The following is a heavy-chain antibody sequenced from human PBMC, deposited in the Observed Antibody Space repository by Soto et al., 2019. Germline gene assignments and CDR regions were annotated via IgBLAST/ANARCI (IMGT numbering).Heavy chain of an antibody. CDR1: GFTFSSYA. CDR3: ARPRASSTSCHLWCAFDI. CDR2: ISGSGGST. J-gene: IGHJ3*02. V-gene: IGHV3-23*01. Sequence: GGSLRLSCAASGFTFSSYAMSWVRQAPGKGLEWVSAISGSGGSTYYADSVKGRFTISRDNSKNTLYLQMNSLRAEDTAVYYCARPRASSTSCHLWCAFDIWGQGTMVTVSS. D-gene: IGHD2-2*01.